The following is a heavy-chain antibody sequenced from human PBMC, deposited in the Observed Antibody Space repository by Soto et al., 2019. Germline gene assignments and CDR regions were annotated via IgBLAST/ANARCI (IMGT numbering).Heavy chain of an antibody. CDR1: GFSLSSSGVA. Sequence: QITLKESGPTLVKPTQTLTLTCIVSGFSLSSSGVAVGWIRQPPGKALECLALIYWDDDKRYSPSLTSRLPITKDTSKNPVVLIMTTMHPVDTATYHCALTYYYGQNGFDPWVQGTLVTVSS. CDR2: IYWDDDK. J-gene: IGHJ5*02. D-gene: IGHD3-10*01. V-gene: IGHV2-5*02. CDR3: ALTYYYGQNGFDP.